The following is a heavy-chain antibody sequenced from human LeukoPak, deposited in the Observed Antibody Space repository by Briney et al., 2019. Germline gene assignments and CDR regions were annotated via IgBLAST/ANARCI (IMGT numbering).Heavy chain of an antibody. CDR3: ANSVVPADYYYYGMDV. CDR2: ISWNSGSI. V-gene: IGHV3-23*01. J-gene: IGHJ6*02. D-gene: IGHD2-2*01. Sequence: GRSLRLSCAASGFTFSSYAMHWVRQAPGKGLEWVSGISWNSGSIGYADSVKGRFTISRDNSKNTLYLQMNSLRAEDTAVYYCANSVVPADYYYYGMDVWGQGTTVTVSS. CDR1: GFTFSSYA.